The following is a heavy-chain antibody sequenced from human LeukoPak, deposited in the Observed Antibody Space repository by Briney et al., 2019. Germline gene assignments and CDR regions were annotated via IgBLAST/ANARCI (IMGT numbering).Heavy chain of an antibody. V-gene: IGHV1-2*02. CDR3: ARESGYDWNCFDY. Sequence: ASVKVSCKPFGYTFTCYYIHWVRQAPGQGLEWMGWINPNSGDTNYAQKFQGRVTMTRDTSMSTAYMELSGLRSDDTAVYYCARESGYDWNCFDYWGQGTLVTVSS. J-gene: IGHJ4*02. CDR1: GYTFTCYY. D-gene: IGHD5-12*01. CDR2: INPNSGDT.